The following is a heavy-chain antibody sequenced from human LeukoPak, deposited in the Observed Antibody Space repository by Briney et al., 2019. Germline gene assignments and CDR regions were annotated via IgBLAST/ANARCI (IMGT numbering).Heavy chain of an antibody. CDR2: MNQDGREK. J-gene: IGHJ4*02. Sequence: GGSLRLSCATSGFTFRHCWMSWVRQAPGKGLEWVANMNQDGREKYYVDSVKGRFTISRDNAKNSLYLQMNSLRAEDTAVYYCATDDYGPAGYGGQGTLLIVSS. D-gene: IGHD4-17*01. CDR3: ATDDYGPAGY. CDR1: GFTFRHCW. V-gene: IGHV3-7*01.